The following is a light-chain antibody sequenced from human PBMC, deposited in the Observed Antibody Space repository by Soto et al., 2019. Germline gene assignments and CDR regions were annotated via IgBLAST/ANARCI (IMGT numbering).Light chain of an antibody. CDR1: QTITTS. V-gene: IGKV1-39*01. Sequence: QMTQSPSSLSAGVGEGVASTCRTSQTITTSLNWYRQKPGKAPDLLIYAASSLQSGIPSRFGGRGSGTDFTLTITGLQPEDFATYYCQQNYSIPITFGQGTRLEI. CDR3: QQNYSIPIT. J-gene: IGKJ5*01. CDR2: AAS.